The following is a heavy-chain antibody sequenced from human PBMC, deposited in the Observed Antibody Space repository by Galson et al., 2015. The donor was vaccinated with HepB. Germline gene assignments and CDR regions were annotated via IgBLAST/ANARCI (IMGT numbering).Heavy chain of an antibody. V-gene: IGHV3-23*01. CDR3: AKGDIVVVPAAGPDY. Sequence: SLRLSCAVSGFTFSKYAMSWVRQAPGKGLEWVSGISGSGSTTYDADSVKGRFTISRDNSKNTLYLQMNSLRDADTAIYYCAKGDIVVVPAAGPDYWGQGTLVTVSS. CDR2: ISGSGSTT. CDR1: GFTFSKYA. J-gene: IGHJ4*02. D-gene: IGHD2-2*01.